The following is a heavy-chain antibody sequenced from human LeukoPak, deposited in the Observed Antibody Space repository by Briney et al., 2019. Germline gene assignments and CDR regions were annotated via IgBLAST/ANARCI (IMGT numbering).Heavy chain of an antibody. Sequence: ASVKVSCKASGYTFTSYDINWVRQAPGQGLEWMGIINPSGGSTSYAQKFQGRVTMTRDMSTSTVYMELSSLRSEDTAVYYCARDAGLGYCSGGSCYGKGYFDYWGQGTLVTVSS. CDR1: GYTFTSYD. D-gene: IGHD2-15*01. J-gene: IGHJ4*02. V-gene: IGHV1-46*01. CDR2: INPSGGST. CDR3: ARDAGLGYCSGGSCYGKGYFDY.